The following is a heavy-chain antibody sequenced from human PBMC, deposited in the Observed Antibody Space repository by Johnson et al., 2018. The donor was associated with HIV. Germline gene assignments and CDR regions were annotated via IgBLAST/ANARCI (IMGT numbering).Heavy chain of an antibody. V-gene: IGHV3-66*01. Sequence: EVQLVESGGGVVQPGRSLRLSCAASGFTVSSNYMSWVRQAPGQGLEWVSSISGGSTYYADSRKGRFTISRDNSKNTLYLQMNSLRAEDTAVYYCARVARHDGWWFDAFDIWGQGTMVTVSS. CDR1: GFTVSSNY. D-gene: IGHD2-15*01. CDR2: ISGGST. CDR3: ARVARHDGWWFDAFDI. J-gene: IGHJ3*02.